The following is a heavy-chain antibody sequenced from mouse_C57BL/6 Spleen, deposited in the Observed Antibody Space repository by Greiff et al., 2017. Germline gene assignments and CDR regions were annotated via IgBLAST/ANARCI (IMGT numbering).Heavy chain of an antibody. CDR1: GYTFTDYE. Sequence: QVHVKQSGAELVRPGASVTLSCKASGYTFTDYELHWVKQTPVHGLEWIGALDPETGGTAYNQKFKGKAILTADKSSSTAYMELRSLTSEDSAVYYCTRRGVVATGDYWGQGTTLTVSS. D-gene: IGHD1-1*01. CDR3: TRRGVVATGDY. CDR2: LDPETGGT. V-gene: IGHV1-15*01. J-gene: IGHJ2*01.